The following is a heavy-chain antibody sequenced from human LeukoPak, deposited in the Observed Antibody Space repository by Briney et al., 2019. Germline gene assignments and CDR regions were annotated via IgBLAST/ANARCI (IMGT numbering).Heavy chain of an antibody. CDR2: IKQDGSEK. CDR3: ARVADFWSGYYYLDY. CDR1: GFTFSSYW. V-gene: IGHV3-7*01. D-gene: IGHD3-3*01. J-gene: IGHJ4*02. Sequence: PGGSLRLSCAASGFTFSSYWMSWVRQAPGKGLEWVANIKQDGSEKYYVDSVKGRFTISRDNAKNSLYLQMNSLRAEDTAVYYCARVADFWSGYYYLDYWGQGTLVTVSS.